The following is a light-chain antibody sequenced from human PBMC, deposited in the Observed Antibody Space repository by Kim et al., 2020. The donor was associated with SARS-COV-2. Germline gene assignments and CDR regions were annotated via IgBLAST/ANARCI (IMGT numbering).Light chain of an antibody. CDR2: AAS. J-gene: IGKJ2*01. Sequence: DIQMTQSPSAMSASVGDRVTITCRATQDIGNGLAWFQQEPGKVPKRLIYAASNLQIGVPSRFSGSGSGTEFTLTISSLQPEDFATYYCLQHSRYPFTFGPGTKLEIK. CDR3: LQHSRYPFT. V-gene: IGKV1-17*03. CDR1: QDIGNG.